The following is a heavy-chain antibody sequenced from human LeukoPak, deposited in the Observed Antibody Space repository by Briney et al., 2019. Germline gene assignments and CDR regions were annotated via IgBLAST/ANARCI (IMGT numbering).Heavy chain of an antibody. CDR3: ARHSAGQGIDY. CDR1: GFTFSRYW. CDR2: ITADGDTT. D-gene: IGHD3-10*01. Sequence: GGSLRLSCVASGFTFSRYWMHWVRQAPGKGLVWVSRITADGDTTRYPDSVKGRFTISRDNAKNTLYLQMNSLRAEDTAVYYCARHSAGQGIDYWGQGTLVTVS. J-gene: IGHJ4*02. V-gene: IGHV3-74*01.